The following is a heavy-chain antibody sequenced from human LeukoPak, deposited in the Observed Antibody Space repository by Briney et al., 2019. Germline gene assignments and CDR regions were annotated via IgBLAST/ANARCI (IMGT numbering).Heavy chain of an antibody. V-gene: IGHV4-61*02. Sequence: PSETLSLTCTVSGGSISSGSYYWSWIRQPAGKRLEWIGRIYTSGSTNYNPSLKSRVTISVDTSKNQFSLKLSSVTAADTAVYYCARSITGDVFDIWGQGTMVTVSS. J-gene: IGHJ3*02. CDR3: ARSITGDVFDI. CDR1: GGSISSGSYY. D-gene: IGHD1-20*01. CDR2: IYTSGST.